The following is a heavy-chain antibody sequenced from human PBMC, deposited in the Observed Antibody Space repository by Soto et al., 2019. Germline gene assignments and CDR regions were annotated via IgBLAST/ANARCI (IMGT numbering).Heavy chain of an antibody. D-gene: IGHD5-12*01. Sequence: GGSLRLSCAASGFIFSANWMSWLRQAPGKGLEWVAHINQHGSQTIHVDSVKGRFTISRDNAKSSLYLQMNSLRADDTAVSYFGSWDDIVVSKDWGQGSLVTVSS. CDR1: GFIFSANW. CDR3: GSWDDIVVSKD. J-gene: IGHJ4*02. CDR2: INQHGSQT. V-gene: IGHV3-7*01.